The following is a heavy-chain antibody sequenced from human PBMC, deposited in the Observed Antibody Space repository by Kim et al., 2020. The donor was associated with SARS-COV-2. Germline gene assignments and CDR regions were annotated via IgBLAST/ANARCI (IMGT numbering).Heavy chain of an antibody. Sequence: GGSLRLSCAASGFTFGSYWMSWARQASGKGLEWVANIKQDGSEKYYVDSVKGRFTISRDNAKNSLYLQMNSLRDEDTAVYYCARVSIERVPYNYYYTMDVWGQGTTVTVSS. CDR2: IKQDGSEK. CDR3: ARVSIERVPYNYYYTMDV. V-gene: IGHV3-7*03. D-gene: IGHD6-6*01. CDR1: GFTFGSYW. J-gene: IGHJ6*02.